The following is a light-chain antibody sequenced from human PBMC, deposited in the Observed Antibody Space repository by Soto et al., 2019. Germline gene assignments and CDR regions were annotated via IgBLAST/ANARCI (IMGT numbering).Light chain of an antibody. J-gene: IGLJ2*01. CDR3: ASCDSSLIGGV. Sequence: QSVLTQPPSVSAAPGQKVTISCSGSSPNIGVNTVSWYQQLPGIAPKLLIYEDNKRPSGIPDRISGSKSGTSATLGITGLQAGDEAEYYCASCDSSLIGGVFGGGTKVTVL. CDR2: EDN. CDR1: SPNIGVNT. V-gene: IGLV1-51*02.